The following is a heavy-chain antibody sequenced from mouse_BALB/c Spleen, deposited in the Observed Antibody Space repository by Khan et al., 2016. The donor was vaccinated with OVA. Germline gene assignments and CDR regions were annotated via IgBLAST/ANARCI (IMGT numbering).Heavy chain of an antibody. V-gene: IGHV1-4*01. D-gene: IGHD2-14*01. CDR2: INPSSGYT. Sequence: QIQLVQSGAELARPGASVKMSCKASGYTFTSYTMHWVKQRPGQGLEWIGYINPSSGYTNYNQKFKDKATLTADKSSSTAYMQLSSLTSEDSAVFSCASCGAYDRNDGWFAYWGQGTLVTVSA. CDR3: ASCGAYDRNDGWFAY. CDR1: GYTFTSYT. J-gene: IGHJ3*01.